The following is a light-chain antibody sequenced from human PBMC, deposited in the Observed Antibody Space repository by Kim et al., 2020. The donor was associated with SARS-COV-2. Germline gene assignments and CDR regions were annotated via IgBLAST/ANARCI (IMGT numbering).Light chain of an antibody. V-gene: IGLV3-1*01. CDR1: KLGDKY. CDR2: QDS. Sequence: VSPGQTDSITGSGNKLGDKYACWYQQKPGHAPVLVIYQDSKRPSGIPERFSGSNTGNTATLTISGTQAMDEADYYCQAWDSSTEVFGTGTKVTVL. CDR3: QAWDSSTEV. J-gene: IGLJ1*01.